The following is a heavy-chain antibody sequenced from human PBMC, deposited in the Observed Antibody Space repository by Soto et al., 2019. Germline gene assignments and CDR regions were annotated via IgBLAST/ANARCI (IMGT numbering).Heavy chain of an antibody. CDR1: GFTFSSYG. D-gene: IGHD3-3*01. CDR3: ARGYTSGYPSNWFDP. Sequence: QVQLVESGGGVVQPGRSLRLSCAASGFTFSSYGMHWVRQAPGKGLEWVAVISYDGSKKYYADSVKGRFTISRDNSKNTLYLQMDSLRDEDTAVYYCARGYTSGYPSNWFDPWGQETLVTVSS. V-gene: IGHV3-30*03. CDR2: ISYDGSKK. J-gene: IGHJ5*02.